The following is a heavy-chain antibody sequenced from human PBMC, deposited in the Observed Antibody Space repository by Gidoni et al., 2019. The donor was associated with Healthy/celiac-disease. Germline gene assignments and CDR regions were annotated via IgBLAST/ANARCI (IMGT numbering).Heavy chain of an antibody. V-gene: IGHV1-2*02. D-gene: IGHD3-3*01. J-gene: IGHJ4*02. CDR3: ARVQEALRKDFWSGYYTFDY. CDR2: INPNSGGT. Sequence: QVQLVQSGAEVKKPGASVKVSCKASGYTFTGYYMHWVRQAPGQGLEWMGWINPNSGGTNYAQKFQGRVTRTRDTSISTAYMELSRLRSDDTAVYYCARVQEALRKDFWSGYYTFDYWGQGTLVTVSS. CDR1: GYTFTGYY.